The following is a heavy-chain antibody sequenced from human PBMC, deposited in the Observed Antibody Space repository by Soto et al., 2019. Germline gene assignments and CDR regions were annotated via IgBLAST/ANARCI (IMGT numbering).Heavy chain of an antibody. CDR2: INPNSGGT. CDR1: GYTFTGYY. D-gene: IGHD5-18*01. Sequence: ASVKVSCKASGYTFTGYYMHWVRQAPGQGLEWMGWINPNSGGTNYAQEFQGWVTMTRDTSISTAYMELSRLRSDDTAVYYCARGRIQLWLDYWGQGTLVTVSS. V-gene: IGHV1-2*04. CDR3: ARGRIQLWLDY. J-gene: IGHJ4*02.